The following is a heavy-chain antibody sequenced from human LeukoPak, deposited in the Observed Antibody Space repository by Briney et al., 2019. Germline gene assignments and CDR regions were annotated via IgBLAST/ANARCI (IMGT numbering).Heavy chain of an antibody. Sequence: GESLKISCKGSGYSFTSYWIGWVRQMPGKGLEWMGIIYPGDSDTRYSPSFQGQVTISADKSISTAYLQWSSLKASDTAMYYCARDGSGSRRGYYFDYWGQGTQVTVSS. CDR3: ARDGSGSRRGYYFDY. CDR1: GYSFTSYW. V-gene: IGHV5-51*01. CDR2: IYPGDSDT. J-gene: IGHJ4*02. D-gene: IGHD6-25*01.